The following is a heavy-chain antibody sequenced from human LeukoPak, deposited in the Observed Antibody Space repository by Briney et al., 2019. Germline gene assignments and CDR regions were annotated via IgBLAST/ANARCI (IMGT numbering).Heavy chain of an antibody. CDR3: ARAGSGPYFDNGSYLDY. CDR2: SSYREST. CDR1: GVTMSSGDYH. D-gene: IGHD3-22*01. Sequence: SETLSLTCTVSGVTMSSGDYHWSWIRHRPGRGLEWIGYSSYRESTFYNPSLMSRATISVDTSKEQLSLDLRSVAVADTAVYYCARAGSGPYFDNGSYLDYWGRATPAGVSS. V-gene: IGHV4-31*03. J-gene: IGHJ4*02.